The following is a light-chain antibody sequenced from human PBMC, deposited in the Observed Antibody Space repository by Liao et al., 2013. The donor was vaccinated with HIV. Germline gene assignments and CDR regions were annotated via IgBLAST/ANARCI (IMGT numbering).Light chain of an antibody. V-gene: IGLV3-25*03. CDR3: QSADSSGGHVV. Sequence: SYELTQPPSVSVSPGQTARITCSGDALPKQYAYWYQQKPGQAPVLVIYKDSERPSGIPERFSGSSSGTTVTLTISGVQAEDEADYYCQSADSSGGHVVFGGGTKLTV. CDR2: KDS. CDR1: ALPKQY. J-gene: IGLJ2*01.